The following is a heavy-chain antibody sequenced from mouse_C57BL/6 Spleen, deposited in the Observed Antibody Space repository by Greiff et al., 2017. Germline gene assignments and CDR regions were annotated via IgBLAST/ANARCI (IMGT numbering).Heavy chain of an antibody. CDR1: GYTFPSYW. CDR3: ARPASYYGYDGFAY. CDR2: IHPNSGST. J-gene: IGHJ3*01. Sequence: VQLQQPGAELVKPGASVKLSCKASGYTFPSYWMHWVKQRPGQGLEWIGMIHPNSGSTIYTERFKSKATLTVDKSSSTAYMQLSSLTSEASAVYYCARPASYYGYDGFAYWGQGTLVTVSA. V-gene: IGHV1-64*01. D-gene: IGHD2-2*01.